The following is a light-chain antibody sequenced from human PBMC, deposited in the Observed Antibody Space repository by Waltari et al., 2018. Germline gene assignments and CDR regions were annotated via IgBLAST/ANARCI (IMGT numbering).Light chain of an antibody. Sequence: QSVLTQPPSVSGTPGQSVTISCSGSNSHIGSNSVTWYQQLPGTAPKLLIYNNNQGPSGVPDRFSASKSGTSASLAITGLQSEDEADYYCAVWDDDLGGVFGGGTKLTVL. V-gene: IGLV1-44*01. J-gene: IGLJ3*02. CDR1: NSHIGSNS. CDR3: AVWDDDLGGV. CDR2: NNN.